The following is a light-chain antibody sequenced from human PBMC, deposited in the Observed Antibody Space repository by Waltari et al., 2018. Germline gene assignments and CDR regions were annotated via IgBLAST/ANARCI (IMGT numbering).Light chain of an antibody. J-gene: IGLJ3*02. CDR3: SSYTSSNTWV. CDR2: DVS. CDR1: SSDVGGYHY. Sequence: QSALTQPASVSGSPGQSITISCTGPSSDVGGYHYVSWYQQHPGKAPNLMIYDVSNRPSGLSNRFSGSKSGNTASLTISGLQAEDEADYYCSSYTSSNTWVFGGGTKLTVL. V-gene: IGLV2-14*03.